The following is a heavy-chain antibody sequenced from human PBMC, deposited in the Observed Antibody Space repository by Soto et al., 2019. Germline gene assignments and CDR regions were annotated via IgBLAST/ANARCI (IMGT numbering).Heavy chain of an antibody. J-gene: IGHJ5*02. CDR1: GGSFSGYY. CDR2: INHSGST. D-gene: IGHD2-15*01. CDR3: ARDVQVVVAASDWFDP. Sequence: PSEILSLTCAVYGGSFSGYYWSWIRQPPGKGLEWIGEINHSGSTNYNPSLKSRVTISVDTSKNQFSLKLSSVTAADTAVYYCARDVQVVVAASDWFDPWGQGTLVTVSS. V-gene: IGHV4-34*01.